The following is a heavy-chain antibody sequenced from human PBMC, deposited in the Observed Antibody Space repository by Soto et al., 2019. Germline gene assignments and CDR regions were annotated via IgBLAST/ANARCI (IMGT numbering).Heavy chain of an antibody. Sequence: QVQLVQSGAEVKKPGASVKVSCKASGYTFTSYYMHWVRQAPGQGLEWMGIINPSGGSTSYAQKFQGRVTMTRDTSTSTVYMELSSRRSEDTAVYYWASLDLDYYDSSGSSKTDYWGQGTLVTVSS. CDR2: INPSGGST. CDR1: GYTFTSYY. V-gene: IGHV1-46*01. D-gene: IGHD3-22*01. CDR3: ASLDLDYYDSSGSSKTDY. J-gene: IGHJ4*02.